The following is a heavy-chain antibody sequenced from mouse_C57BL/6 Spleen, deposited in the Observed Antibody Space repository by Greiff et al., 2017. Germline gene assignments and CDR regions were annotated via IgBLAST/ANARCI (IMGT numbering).Heavy chain of an antibody. CDR1: GYAFSSSW. D-gene: IGHD2-4*01. V-gene: IGHV1-82*01. CDR3: ARNCDYDSWFAY. J-gene: IGHJ3*01. CDR2: IYPGDGDT. Sequence: QVQLKESGPELVKPGASVKISCKASGYAFSSSWMNWVKQRPGKGLEWIGRIYPGDGDTNYNGKFKGKATLTADKSSSTAYMQLSSLTSEDSAVXFCARNCDYDSWFAYWGQGTLVTVSA.